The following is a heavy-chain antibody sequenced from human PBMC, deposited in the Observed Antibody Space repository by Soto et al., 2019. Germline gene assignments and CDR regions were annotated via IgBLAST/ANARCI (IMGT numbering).Heavy chain of an antibody. CDR2: ISGSGGRT. CDR3: ANWLLA. Sequence: GGSRRPSGRAPGLTFSSYGMSWGRQAPGEGPEWVSAISGSGGRTQYADSVKGRFTTSSHNSKNTLSLQMTSLRAEDTAAYYWANWLLAWGQGTMVTVSS. D-gene: IGHD5-12*01. J-gene: IGHJ5*02. V-gene: IGHV3-23*01. CDR1: GLTFSSYG.